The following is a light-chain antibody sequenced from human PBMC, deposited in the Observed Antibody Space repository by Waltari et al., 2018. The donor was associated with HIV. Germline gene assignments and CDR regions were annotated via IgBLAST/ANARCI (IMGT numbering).Light chain of an antibody. J-gene: IGLJ3*02. Sequence: QSVLTQPPSASGTPGQRVPISCSGSRSHIGSNTVNWYHQLPGTAPKLLIYTNNQRPSGVPDRFSGSKSGTSASLAISGLQSEDEADYYCAAWDDSLNGWVFGGGTKLTVL. CDR2: TNN. CDR1: RSHIGSNT. CDR3: AAWDDSLNGWV. V-gene: IGLV1-44*01.